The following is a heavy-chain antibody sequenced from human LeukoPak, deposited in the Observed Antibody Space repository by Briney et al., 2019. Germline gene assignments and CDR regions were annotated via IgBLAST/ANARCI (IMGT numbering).Heavy chain of an antibody. CDR1: GFTFSSYS. Sequence: GGSLRLSCAAPGFTFSSYSMNWVRQALGKGLEWVSFISSSSSYIYYAGSVKGRFTISRDNAKNSLYLQMNSLRAEDTAVYCCARTTVTTFGDWFDPWGQGTLVTVSS. CDR2: ISSSSSYI. J-gene: IGHJ5*02. CDR3: ARTTVTTFGDWFDP. D-gene: IGHD4-17*01. V-gene: IGHV3-21*01.